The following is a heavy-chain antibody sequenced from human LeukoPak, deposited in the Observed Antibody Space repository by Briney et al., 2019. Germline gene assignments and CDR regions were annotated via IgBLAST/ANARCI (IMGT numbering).Heavy chain of an antibody. D-gene: IGHD2-2*02. J-gene: IGHJ5*02. CDR3: ARHDGYCSSTSCYMDNWFDP. CDR2: IYTSGST. V-gene: IGHV4-4*09. Sequence: SETLSLTCTVSGGSISSYYWSWIRQPPGKGLEWIGYIYTSGSTNYNPSLKSRVTISVGTSKNQSSLKLSSVTAADTAVYYCARHDGYCSSTSCYMDNWFDPWGQGTLVTVSS. CDR1: GGSISSYY.